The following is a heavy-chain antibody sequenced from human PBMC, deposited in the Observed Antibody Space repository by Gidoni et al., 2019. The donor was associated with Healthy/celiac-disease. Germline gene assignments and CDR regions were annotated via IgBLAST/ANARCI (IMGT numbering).Heavy chain of an antibody. D-gene: IGHD3-22*01. V-gene: IGHV4-39*01. CDR2: IYYSGST. CDR1: GGSISSSSYY. J-gene: IGHJ4*02. Sequence: QLQLQESGPGLVKPSETLSLTCTVSGGSISSSSYYWGWIRQPPGKGLEWIGSIYYSGSTYYNPSLKSRVTISVDTSKNQFSLKLSSVTAADTAVYYCARRRSGYRPSDDYWGQGTLVTVSS. CDR3: ARRRSGYRPSDDY.